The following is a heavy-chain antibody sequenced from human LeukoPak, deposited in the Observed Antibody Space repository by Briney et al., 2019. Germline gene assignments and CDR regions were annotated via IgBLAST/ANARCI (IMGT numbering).Heavy chain of an antibody. CDR2: IWYDGSNK. CDR3: ARAPPRVGAEYFQH. CDR1: GFTFSSYG. V-gene: IGHV3-33*01. J-gene: IGHJ1*01. Sequence: PGRSLRLSCAASGFTFSSYGMHWVRQAPGKGLEWVAVIWYDGSNKYYADSVKGRFTISRDNSKNTLYLQMNSLRAEDTAVYYCARAPPRVGAEYFQHWGQGTLVTVSS. D-gene: IGHD2-15*01.